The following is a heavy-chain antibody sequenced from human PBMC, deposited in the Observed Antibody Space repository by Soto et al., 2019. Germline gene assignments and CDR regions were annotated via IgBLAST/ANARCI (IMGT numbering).Heavy chain of an antibody. D-gene: IGHD5-12*01. CDR2: MSAGGIST. CDR1: GFPFIKSA. Sequence: GGSLRLSCAASGFPFIKSALSWVRQAPGKGLEWVSAMSAGGISTNYPDSVKGRFTISRDNSKNTLYLQMSTLRADDTAVYYCAVHRGGYDLYDALDVWGQGTTVTVSS. CDR3: AVHRGGYDLYDALDV. V-gene: IGHV3-23*01. J-gene: IGHJ6*02.